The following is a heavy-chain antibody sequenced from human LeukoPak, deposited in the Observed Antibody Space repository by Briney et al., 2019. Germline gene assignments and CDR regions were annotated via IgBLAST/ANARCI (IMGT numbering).Heavy chain of an antibody. CDR3: ARGDPYYYDSSGYFEYFQH. D-gene: IGHD3-22*01. CDR1: GFTVSSNY. V-gene: IGHV3-66*01. J-gene: IGHJ1*01. Sequence: GGSLRLSCAASGFTVSSNYMSWVRQAPGKGLEWVSVIYSGGSTYYADSVKGRFTISRDNSKNTLYLQMNSLRAEDTAVYYCARGDPYYYDSSGYFEYFQHWGQGTLVTVSS. CDR2: IYSGGST.